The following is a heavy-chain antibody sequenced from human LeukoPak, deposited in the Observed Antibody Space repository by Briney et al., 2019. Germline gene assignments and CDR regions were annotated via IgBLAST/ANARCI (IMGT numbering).Heavy chain of an antibody. D-gene: IGHD4-17*01. V-gene: IGHV4-39*01. CDR3: ARLVGNYGDYVDY. Sequence: SSETLSLTCTVSGGSISSSSYYWGGIRQPPGKGLEWIGSIYYSGSTYYNPSLKSRVTISVDTSKNQFSLKLSSVTAADTAVYSCARLVGNYGDYVDYWGQGTLVTVSS. CDR2: IYYSGST. J-gene: IGHJ4*02. CDR1: GGSISSSSYY.